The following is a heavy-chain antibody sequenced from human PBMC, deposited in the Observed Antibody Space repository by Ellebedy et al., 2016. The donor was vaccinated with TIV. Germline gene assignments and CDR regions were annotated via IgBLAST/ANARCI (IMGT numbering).Heavy chain of an antibody. V-gene: IGHV3-48*02. Sequence: GESLKISXAASGFTFSSYSMNWVRQAPGKGLEWVSYISSSSSTIYYADSVKGRFTISRDNAKNSLYLQMNSLRDEDTAVYYCAREVTTVTTYYFDYWGQGTLVTVSS. CDR2: ISSSSSTI. CDR1: GFTFSSYS. CDR3: AREVTTVTTYYFDY. D-gene: IGHD4-17*01. J-gene: IGHJ4*02.